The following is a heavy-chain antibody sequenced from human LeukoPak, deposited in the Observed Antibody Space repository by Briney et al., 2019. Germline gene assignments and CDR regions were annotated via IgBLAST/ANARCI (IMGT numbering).Heavy chain of an antibody. CDR1: GGSISTYY. CDR3: ARGVGVVVINL. J-gene: IGHJ5*02. D-gene: IGHD3-22*01. V-gene: IGHV4-4*07. Sequence: SETLSLTCTVSGGSISTYYWSWIRQPAGKALEWIGRIHASGNTNYNPSLKSRVTISVDTSKNQFSLKLSSVTAADTAVYYCARGVGVVVINLWGQGTLVTVSS. CDR2: IHASGNT.